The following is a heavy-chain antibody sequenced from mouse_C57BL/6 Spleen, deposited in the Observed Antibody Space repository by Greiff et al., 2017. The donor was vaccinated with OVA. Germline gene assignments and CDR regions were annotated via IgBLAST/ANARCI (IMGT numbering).Heavy chain of an antibody. J-gene: IGHJ1*03. CDR2: FHPYNDDT. CDR3: ARGGYYYGSGYWYFDV. V-gene: IGHV1-47*01. D-gene: IGHD1-1*01. Sequence: QVQLQQSGAELVKPGASVKMSCKASGYTFTTYPIEWMKQNHGKSLEWIGNFHPYNDDTKYNEKFKGKATLTVEKSSSTVYLELSRLTSDDSAVYYCARGGYYYGSGYWYFDVWGTGTTVTVSS. CDR1: GYTFTTYP.